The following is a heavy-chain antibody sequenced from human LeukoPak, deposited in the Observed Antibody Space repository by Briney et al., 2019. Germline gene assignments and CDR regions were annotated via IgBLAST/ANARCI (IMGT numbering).Heavy chain of an antibody. Sequence: GGSLRLSCAASGFTFSSYEMNWVRQAPGKGLEWVSYISSSGSTIYYTDSVKGRFTISRDNAKNSLYLQMNSLRAEDTAVYYCATGDDTSRGSDYWGQGTLVTVSS. V-gene: IGHV3-48*03. D-gene: IGHD3-16*01. CDR1: GFTFSSYE. CDR3: ATGDDTSRGSDY. CDR2: ISSSGSTI. J-gene: IGHJ4*02.